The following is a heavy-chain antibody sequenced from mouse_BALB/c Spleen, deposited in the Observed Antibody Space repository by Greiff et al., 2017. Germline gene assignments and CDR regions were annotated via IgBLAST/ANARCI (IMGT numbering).Heavy chain of an antibody. J-gene: IGHJ3*01. CDR1: GFSLTSYG. CDR3: ARDDGYYAGGFAY. D-gene: IGHD2-3*01. V-gene: IGHV2-9*02. Sequence: VKLQESGPGLVAPSQSLSITCTVSGFSLTSYGVHWVRQPPGKGLEWLGVIWAGGSTNYNSALMSRLSISKDNSKSQVFLKMNSLQTDDTAMYYCARDDGYYAGGFAYWGQGTLVTVSA. CDR2: IWAGGST.